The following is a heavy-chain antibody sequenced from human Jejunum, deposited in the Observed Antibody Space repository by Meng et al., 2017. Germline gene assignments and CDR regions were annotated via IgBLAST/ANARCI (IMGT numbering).Heavy chain of an antibody. CDR2: IHYSGGT. J-gene: IGHJ1*01. V-gene: IGHV4-31*11. D-gene: IGHD4-23*01. CDR1: VGSMNSAGHY. CDR3: ARATAGNSEYFQN. Sequence: QPQRAGAGLTMQLQPRVSLCAALVGSMNSAGHYWSRVRQEPGKGLEWIGYIHYSGGTYYNPSLKSRVTISVDTSKNQFSLKLNSVSAADTAVYYCARATAGNSEYFQNWGQGTLVTVSS.